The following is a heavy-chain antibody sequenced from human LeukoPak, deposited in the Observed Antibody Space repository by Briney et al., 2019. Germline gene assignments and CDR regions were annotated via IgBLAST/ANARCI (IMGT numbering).Heavy chain of an antibody. CDR3: ARFYVDSSGFSSYYFDS. Sequence: SETLSLTCAVSGGSFGENSWTWIRQPPGKGLEWIGDIDHSGSTNSSPSLQSRVTMSVDTSKDQFSLKLTSVTAADTAMHYCARFYVDSSGFSSYYFDSWSQGTLVTVSS. CDR1: GGSFGENS. J-gene: IGHJ4*02. D-gene: IGHD3-22*01. CDR2: IDHSGST. V-gene: IGHV4-34*01.